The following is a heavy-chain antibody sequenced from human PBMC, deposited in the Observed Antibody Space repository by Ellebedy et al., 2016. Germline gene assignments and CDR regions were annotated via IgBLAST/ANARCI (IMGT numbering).Heavy chain of an antibody. J-gene: IGHJ4*02. CDR3: ATASFLGGPDGGVRMIDY. CDR2: IYYSGST. Sequence: SETLSLTXTVSGGSISSGGYYWSWIRQHPGKGLEWIGYIYYSGSTYYNPSLKSRVTISVDTSKNQFSLKLSSVTAADTAVYYCATASFLGGPDGGVRMIDYWGQGTLVTVSS. CDR1: GGSISSGGYY. V-gene: IGHV4-31*03. D-gene: IGHD3-16*01.